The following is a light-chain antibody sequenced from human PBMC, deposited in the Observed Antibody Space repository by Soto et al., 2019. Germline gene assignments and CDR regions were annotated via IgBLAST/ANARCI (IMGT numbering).Light chain of an antibody. V-gene: IGKV1-5*03. CDR1: QTISSW. CDR3: QHYGGMWT. Sequence: DVQMTQSPSTLSGSVGDRVTITCRASQTISSWLSWYQQKPGKAPKLLIYKASTLKSGVPSRFSGSGFGTEFILTISSLQPDDFATYWCQHYGGMWTFGQGTKVDI. J-gene: IGKJ1*01. CDR2: KAS.